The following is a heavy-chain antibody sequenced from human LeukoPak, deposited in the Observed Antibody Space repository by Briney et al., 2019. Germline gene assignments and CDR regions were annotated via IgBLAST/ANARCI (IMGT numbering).Heavy chain of an antibody. D-gene: IGHD2-2*01. CDR1: GGTFSRND. CDR3: ASGRTDIVVVPATLRNYYFDY. J-gene: IGHJ4*02. Sequence: ASVKVSCKASGGTFSRNDISWVRQAPGQGLEWMGGIMPLFGTAKNAQKFQGRVTITAVKSTSTAYMELSSLRSEDTAVYYCASGRTDIVVVPATLRNYYFDYWGQGTLVTVSS. V-gene: IGHV1-69*06. CDR2: IMPLFGTA.